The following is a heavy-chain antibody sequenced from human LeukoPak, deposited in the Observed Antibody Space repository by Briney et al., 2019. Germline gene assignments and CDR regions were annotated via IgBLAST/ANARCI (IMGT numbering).Heavy chain of an antibody. V-gene: IGHV4-30-4*01. CDR3: AREHKSYGDYPYYFDS. CDR1: SDSISSGDYY. J-gene: IGHJ4*02. CDR2: INKKGGT. D-gene: IGHD4-17*01. Sequence: SETLSLTCTVSSDSISSGDYYWSWLRQPAGKDLEFIGYINKKGGTSYNPPLKSRVSISIDTSKNQFSLKLTSVTAADTAVYFCAREHKSYGDYPYYFDSWGQGTLVTVSS.